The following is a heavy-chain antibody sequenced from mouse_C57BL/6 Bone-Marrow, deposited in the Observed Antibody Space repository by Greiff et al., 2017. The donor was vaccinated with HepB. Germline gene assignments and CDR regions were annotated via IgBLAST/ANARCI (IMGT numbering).Heavy chain of an antibody. CDR3: YVYYAMDY. CDR1: GFNIKDYY. Sequence: VHVKQSGAELVKPGASVKLSCTASGFNIKDYYMHWVKQRTEQGLEWIGRIDPEDGETKYAPKFLGKATITADTSSNTAYLQLSSLTSEDTAVYYCYVYYAMDYWGQGTSVTVSS. CDR2: IDPEDGET. V-gene: IGHV14-2*01. J-gene: IGHJ4*01. D-gene: IGHD1-1*01.